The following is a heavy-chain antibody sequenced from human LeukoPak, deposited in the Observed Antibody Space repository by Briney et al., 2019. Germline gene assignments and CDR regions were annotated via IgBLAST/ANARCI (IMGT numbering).Heavy chain of an antibody. V-gene: IGHV3-21*01. Sequence: SGGSLRLSCAASGFTFSSYSMNWVRQAPGKGLEWVSSISSSSSYIYYADSVKGRFTISRDNAKNSLYLQMNSLRAEDTAVYYCARADYGSGSYFYWGQGTLVTVSS. CDR1: GFTFSSYS. J-gene: IGHJ4*02. D-gene: IGHD3-10*01. CDR2: ISSSSSYI. CDR3: ARADYGSGSYFY.